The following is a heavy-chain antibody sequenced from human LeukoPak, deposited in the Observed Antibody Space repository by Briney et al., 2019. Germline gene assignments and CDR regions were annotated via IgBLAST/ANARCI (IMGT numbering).Heavy chain of an antibody. V-gene: IGHV4-34*01. J-gene: IGHJ4*02. Sequence: KPSETLSLTCAVYGGSFSGYYWSWIRQPPGKGLEWIGEINHSGSTNYNPSLKSRLTISVDTSKNQFSLKLSSVTAADTAVYYCARGPSNCSSTSCYSGTTGAFDYWGQGTLVTVSS. CDR3: ARGPSNCSSTSCYSGTTGAFDY. CDR2: INHSGST. D-gene: IGHD2-2*01. CDR1: GGSFSGYY.